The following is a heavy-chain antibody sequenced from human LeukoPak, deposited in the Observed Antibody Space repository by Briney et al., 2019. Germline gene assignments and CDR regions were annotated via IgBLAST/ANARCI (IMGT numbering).Heavy chain of an antibody. CDR2: ITSSSTTI. CDR3: ARDRSFDY. CDR1: GFTFSSYS. V-gene: IGHV3-48*01. Sequence: GGSLRLSCAASGFTFSSYSMSWVRQAPGKGLEWVSYITSSSTTIYYADSVKGRFTISRHNAKNSLYLQMNSLRAEDTAAYYCARDRSFDYWGQGTLVTVSS. J-gene: IGHJ4*02.